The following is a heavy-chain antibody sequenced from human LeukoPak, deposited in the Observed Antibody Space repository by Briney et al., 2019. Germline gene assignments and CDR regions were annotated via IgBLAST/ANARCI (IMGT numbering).Heavy chain of an antibody. CDR2: IRYDGSNK. CDR3: AKNSGSNWYGGWFDP. J-gene: IGHJ5*02. V-gene: IGHV3-30*02. D-gene: IGHD6-13*01. CDR1: GFTFSNYG. Sequence: PGGSLRLSCAASGFTFSNYGMHWVRQAPGKGLEWVAFIRYDGSNKYYADSVKGRFTISRDNSKNTLYLQMNNLRTEDTAVFYCAKNSGSNWYGGWFDPWGQGTLVTVSS.